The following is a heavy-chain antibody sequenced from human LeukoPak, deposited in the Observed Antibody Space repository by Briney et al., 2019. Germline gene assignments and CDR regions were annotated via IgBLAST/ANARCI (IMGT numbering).Heavy chain of an antibody. Sequence: SETLSLTCTVSGGSISGGVHYWSWIRQHPGKGLEWIGYIYDSGSTYYNPSLKSRVTISVDTSKNQFSLKLSSVTAADTAVYYCAREEARARGRPFVDYWGQGTQVTVSS. CDR2: IYDSGST. CDR3: AREEARARGRPFVDY. D-gene: IGHD6-6*01. V-gene: IGHV4-31*03. J-gene: IGHJ4*02. CDR1: GGSISGGVHY.